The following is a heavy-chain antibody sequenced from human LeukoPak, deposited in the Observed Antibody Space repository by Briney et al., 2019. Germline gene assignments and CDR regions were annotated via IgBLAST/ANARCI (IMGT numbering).Heavy chain of an antibody. J-gene: IGHJ4*02. D-gene: IGHD3-3*02. CDR2: IGEEKSGSWT. CDR1: GFALSNYP. V-gene: IGHV3-23*01. CDR3: AKAGVISGWDY. Sequence: GGSLRLSCAASGFALSNYPMGWVRQAPGKGLEWVSGIGEEKSGSWTKSADSVKGRFTVSRDNSENTLYLQMDSLTVDDTAVYYCAKAGVISGWDYWGQGVLVTVSS.